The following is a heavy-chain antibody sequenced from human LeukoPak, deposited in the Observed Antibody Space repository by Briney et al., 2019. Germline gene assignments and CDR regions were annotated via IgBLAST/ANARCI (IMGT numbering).Heavy chain of an antibody. V-gene: IGHV4-34*01. CDR2: INHSGST. Sequence: PSETLSLTCTVSGGSISSYYWSWIRQPPGKGLEWIGEINHSGSTNYNPSLKSRVTISVDTSKNQFSLKLSSVTAADTAVYYCARDSRIAVAGTPYFDYWGQGTLVTVSS. CDR3: ARDSRIAVAGTPYFDY. D-gene: IGHD6-19*01. J-gene: IGHJ4*02. CDR1: GGSISSYY.